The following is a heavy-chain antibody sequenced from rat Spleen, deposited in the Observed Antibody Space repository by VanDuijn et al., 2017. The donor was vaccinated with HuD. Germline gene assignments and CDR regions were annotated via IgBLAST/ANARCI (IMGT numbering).Heavy chain of an antibody. Sequence: EVQLVESGGGLVQPGGSLKLSCAASGFTFSNSYMAWVRQAPAEGLDWVTSISTGGFNTYYRDSVKGRFTISRDNAKSTLYLQMDSLRSEDTATYYCARGPPLDYWGQGVMVTVSS. CDR2: ISTGGFNT. J-gene: IGHJ2*01. D-gene: IGHD3-8*01. CDR1: GFTFSNSY. V-gene: IGHV5-25*01. CDR3: ARGPPLDY.